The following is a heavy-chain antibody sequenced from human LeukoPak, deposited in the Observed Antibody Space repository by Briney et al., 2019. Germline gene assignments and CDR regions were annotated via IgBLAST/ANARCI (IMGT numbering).Heavy chain of an antibody. V-gene: IGHV4-4*02. Sequence: SGTLSLTCAVSGGSISSNNWWGWVRQPPGKGLEWIGEIYHSGSPNYNPSLKSRLTISVDKSRNNFSLNLSSVTAADTAVYYCARVNINNWHSCDYWGQGTLVTVSS. CDR2: IYHSGSP. D-gene: IGHD1-1*01. CDR1: GGSISSNNW. CDR3: ARVNINNWHSCDY. J-gene: IGHJ4*02.